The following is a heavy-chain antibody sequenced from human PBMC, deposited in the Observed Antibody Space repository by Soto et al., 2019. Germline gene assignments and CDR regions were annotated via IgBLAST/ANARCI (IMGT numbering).Heavy chain of an antibody. CDR2: ILFDGSKK. CDR3: ASGRSDGYNVPPPD. J-gene: IGHJ4*01. CDR1: GFTFSKFA. D-gene: IGHD5-12*01. V-gene: IGHV3-30*09. Sequence: QVQLVESGGGVVQPGRSLRLSCAASGFTFSKFAMHWVRQAPGQELEWLAVILFDGSKKYYADSVKDRLAISRDNSKNTLYLQMSSLRTADTAVYYCASGRSDGYNVPPPDWGHGTLGTVSS.